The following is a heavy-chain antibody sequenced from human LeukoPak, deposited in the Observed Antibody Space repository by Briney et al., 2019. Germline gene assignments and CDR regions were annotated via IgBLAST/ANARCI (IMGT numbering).Heavy chain of an antibody. CDR2: IKEDGSEK. D-gene: IGHD5-12*01. Sequence: GGSLRLSCVDSGFTFSVFWMGWVRQAPRKRLEWVATIKEDGSEKYYVDSVKGRFTISRDNAKNSLYLQMNSLRGEDTAVYYCARVSGHSGSPWGQGTLVTVAS. V-gene: IGHV3-7*05. CDR3: ARVSGHSGSP. CDR1: GFTFSVFW. J-gene: IGHJ5*02.